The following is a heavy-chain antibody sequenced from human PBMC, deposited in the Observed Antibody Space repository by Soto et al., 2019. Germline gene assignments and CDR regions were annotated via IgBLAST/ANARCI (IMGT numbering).Heavy chain of an antibody. J-gene: IGHJ4*02. V-gene: IGHV4-59*01. CDR3: AREYDSSGYIDY. D-gene: IGHD3-22*01. Sequence: SETLSLTCTVSGGSISSYYWSWIRQPPGKGLEWIGYIYYSGSTNCNPSLKSRVTISVDTSKNQFSLKLSSVTAADTAVYYCAREYDSSGYIDYWGQGTLVTVSS. CDR2: IYYSGST. CDR1: GGSISSYY.